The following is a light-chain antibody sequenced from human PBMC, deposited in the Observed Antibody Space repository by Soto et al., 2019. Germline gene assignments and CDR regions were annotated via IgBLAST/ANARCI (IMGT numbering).Light chain of an antibody. CDR2: GAS. CDR1: QSVGRS. Sequence: EIVMTQSPATLSVSPGERATLSCRASQSVGRSLAWYQQKPGQAPRLLIYGASTRATGIPATFSGSGSGTEFTLTISSLQSEDLAIYYCQQYYNWPSLTFGGGTKVEIK. CDR3: QQYYNWPSLT. V-gene: IGKV3-15*01. J-gene: IGKJ4*01.